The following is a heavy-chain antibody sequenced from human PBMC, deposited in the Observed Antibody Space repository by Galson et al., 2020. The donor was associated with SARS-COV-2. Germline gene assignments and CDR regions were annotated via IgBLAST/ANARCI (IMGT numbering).Heavy chain of an antibody. CDR1: GYTFTDYY. V-gene: IGHV1-2*02. Sequence: ASVKVSCKASGYTFTDYYIHWVRQAPGQGLEWMGWINPNSGGTNYAQKFQGRVTMTRDTSISTAYMEVSRLTSDDTAVYYCARVGYCTSSDCYGTPLFDFWGQGTLVTVSP. D-gene: IGHD2-8*01. CDR3: ARVGYCTSSDCYGTPLFDF. J-gene: IGHJ4*02. CDR2: INPNSGGT.